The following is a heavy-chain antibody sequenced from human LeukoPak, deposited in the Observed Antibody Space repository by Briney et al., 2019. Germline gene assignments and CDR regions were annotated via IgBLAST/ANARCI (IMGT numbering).Heavy chain of an antibody. J-gene: IGHJ6*03. V-gene: IGHV4-34*01. CDR3: ARANYYGSGSYYNRGDYYYMDV. Sequence: SETLSLTCAVYGGSFSGYYWSWIRQPPGKGLEWIGEINHSGSTNYNPSLKSRVTISVDTSKNQFSLKLSSVTAADTAVYYGARANYYGSGSYYNRGDYYYMDVWGKGTTVTVSS. CDR2: INHSGST. D-gene: IGHD3-10*01. CDR1: GGSFSGYY.